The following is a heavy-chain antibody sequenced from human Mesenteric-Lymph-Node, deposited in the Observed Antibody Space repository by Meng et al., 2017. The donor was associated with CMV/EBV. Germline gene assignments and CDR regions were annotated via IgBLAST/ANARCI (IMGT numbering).Heavy chain of an antibody. CDR1: GFTFSSHG. CDR2: TPYDGSEN. D-gene: IGHD3-3*01. V-gene: IGHV3-30*02. J-gene: IGHJ5*02. Sequence: GESLKISCATSGFTFSSHGMHWVRQAPGKGLEWVAFTPYDGSENVYVDSVKGRFTISRDNSNNTVYLQMNSLRAEDTAVYYCARDPHDFWNGKNWFDPWGQGTLVTVSS. CDR3: ARDPHDFWNGKNWFDP.